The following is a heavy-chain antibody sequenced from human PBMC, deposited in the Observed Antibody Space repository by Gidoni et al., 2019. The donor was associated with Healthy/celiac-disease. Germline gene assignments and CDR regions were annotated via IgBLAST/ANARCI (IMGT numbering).Heavy chain of an antibody. J-gene: IGHJ6*02. CDR3: AHSDCSGGSCYFPGKYGMDV. Sequence: QITLKESGPTLVKPTQTLTLTCTFSGFSLSTSGVGVGWIRQPPGKALEWLALIYWNDDKRYSPSLKSRLTITKDTSKNQVVLTMTNMDPVDTATYYCAHSDCSGGSCYFPGKYGMDVWGQGTTVTVSS. CDR2: IYWNDDK. D-gene: IGHD2-15*01. CDR1: GFSLSTSGVG. V-gene: IGHV2-5*01.